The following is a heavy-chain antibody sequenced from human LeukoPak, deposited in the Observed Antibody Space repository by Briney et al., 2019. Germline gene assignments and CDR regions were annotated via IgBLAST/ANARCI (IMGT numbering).Heavy chain of an antibody. J-gene: IGHJ6*02. CDR3: AKDMEAAPRDYYYYGMDV. V-gene: IGHV3-23*01. CDR1: GFTFSSYA. D-gene: IGHD2-15*01. Sequence: PGGSLRLSCAASGFTFSSYAMSWVRQAPGKGLEWVSAISGSGGSTYYADSVKGRFTISRDNSKNTPYLQMNSLRAEDTAVYYCAKDMEAAPRDYYYYGMDVWGQGTLVTVSS. CDR2: ISGSGGST.